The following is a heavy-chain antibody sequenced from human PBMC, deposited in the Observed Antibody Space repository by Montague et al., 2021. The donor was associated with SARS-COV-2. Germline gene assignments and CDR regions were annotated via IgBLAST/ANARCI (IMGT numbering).Heavy chain of an antibody. J-gene: IGHJ4*02. V-gene: IGHV4-59*01. D-gene: IGHD1-1*01. CDR2: VHYTGST. CDR1: GGSISSCY. CDR3: ARAQNTCFIANCVNYFEV. Sequence: SETLSLTCEVSGGSISSCYWSWIRQSPGKGLEWIGYVHYTGSTKYNPSLKTRVTLSLDTPMNQFSLKLSSVTAADTAVYYCARAQNTCFIANCVNYFEVWGLGALVTVSS.